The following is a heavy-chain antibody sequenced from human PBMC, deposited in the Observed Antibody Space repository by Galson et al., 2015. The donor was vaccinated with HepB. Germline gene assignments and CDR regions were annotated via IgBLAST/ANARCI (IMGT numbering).Heavy chain of an antibody. CDR2: ISSSSGYI. J-gene: IGHJ6*02. D-gene: IGHD3-3*01. CDR1: GFTFSRYS. V-gene: IGHV3-21*01. CDR3: ARTDGNVLEWLSTYYYYYGMDV. Sequence: SLRLSCAASGFTFSRYSMNWVRQAPGKGLEWVSSISSSSGYIYYADSVKGRFTISRDNAKNSLSLQMNSLRAEDTAVYYCARTDGNVLEWLSTYYYYYGMDVWGQGTTVTVSS.